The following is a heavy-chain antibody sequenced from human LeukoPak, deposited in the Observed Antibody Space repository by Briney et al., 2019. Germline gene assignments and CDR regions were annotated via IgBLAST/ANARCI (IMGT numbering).Heavy chain of an antibody. Sequence: PGGSLRLSCAASRFTFSSYSMNWVRQAPGKGLEWVSSISSSSSYIYYADSVKGRFTISRDNAKNSLYLQMNSLRAEDTAVYYCARDPYDYGDSYYDYWGQGTLVTVSS. D-gene: IGHD4-17*01. J-gene: IGHJ4*02. CDR1: RFTFSSYS. V-gene: IGHV3-21*01. CDR2: ISSSSSYI. CDR3: ARDPYDYGDSYYDY.